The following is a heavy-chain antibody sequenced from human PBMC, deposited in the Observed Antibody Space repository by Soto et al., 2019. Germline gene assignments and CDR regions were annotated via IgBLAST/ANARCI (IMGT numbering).Heavy chain of an antibody. V-gene: IGHV1-69*01. CDR1: GDTFKNCV. D-gene: IGHD3-10*01. CDR3: AAELGFGKLSVV. J-gene: IGHJ6*02. CDR2: IIPLCGTT. Sequence: QVQVVQSGVEVRRPGSSVKVSCKASGDTFKNCVISWGRQAPGQGLEWMGGIIPLCGTTDFAQRFQGRLTITTDESTTTAYMELSRLRSEDTATYYCAAELGFGKLSVVWGQGTTVIVSS.